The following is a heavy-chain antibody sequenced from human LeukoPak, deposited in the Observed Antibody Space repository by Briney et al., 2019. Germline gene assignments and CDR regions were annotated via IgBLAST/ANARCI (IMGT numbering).Heavy chain of an antibody. CDR3: ARDPVLRYFDWLFSGENDY. CDR2: IYYSGST. D-gene: IGHD3-9*01. J-gene: IGHJ4*02. CDR1: GGSISSGDYY. Sequence: SETLSLTCTVSGGSISSGDYYWSWIRQPPGKGLEWIGYIYYSGSTYYNPSLKSRVTISVDTSKNQFSLKLSSVTAADTAVYYCARDPVLRYFDWLFSGENDYWGQGTLVTVSS. V-gene: IGHV4-30-4*01.